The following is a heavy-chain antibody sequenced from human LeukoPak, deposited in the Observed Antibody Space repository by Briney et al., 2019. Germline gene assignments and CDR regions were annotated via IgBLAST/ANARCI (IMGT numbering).Heavy chain of an antibody. CDR1: GFTFSSYW. D-gene: IGHD5-24*01. V-gene: IGHV3-30-3*01. Sequence: GGSLRLSCAASGFTFSSYWMSWVRQAPGKGLEWVAVISYDGSKRSYGDSVKGRFTISRDSSENTVSLQMNSLRPEDTAVYFCAREGTDGDNAERPDYWGQGTLVTVSS. J-gene: IGHJ4*02. CDR3: AREGTDGDNAERPDY. CDR2: ISYDGSKR.